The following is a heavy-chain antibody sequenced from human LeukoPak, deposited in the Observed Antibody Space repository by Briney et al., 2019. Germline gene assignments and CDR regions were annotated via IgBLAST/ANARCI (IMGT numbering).Heavy chain of an antibody. D-gene: IGHD6-19*01. V-gene: IGHV1-3*01. Sequence: ASVKVSCKASGYTFTSYAMHWVRQAPGQRLEWMGWINAGNGNTKYSQKFQGRVTITRDTSAGTAYMELSSLRSEDTAVYYCARDRVPSSGALTYWGQGTLVTVSS. CDR3: ARDRVPSSGALTY. J-gene: IGHJ4*02. CDR1: GYTFTSYA. CDR2: INAGNGNT.